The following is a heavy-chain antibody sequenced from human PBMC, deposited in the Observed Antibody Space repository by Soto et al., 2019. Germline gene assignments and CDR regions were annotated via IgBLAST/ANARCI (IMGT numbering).Heavy chain of an antibody. CDR2: IYPGDSDT. J-gene: IGHJ6*02. Sequence: XASLKISCKGCGYSFTSYWIGWVRQMPGKGLEWMGIIYPGDSDTRYSPSFQGQVTISADKSISTAYLQWSSLKASDTAMYYCASSSGGRSSDYYYGMDVWGQGTTVTGSS. CDR1: GYSFTSYW. V-gene: IGHV5-51*01. CDR3: ASSSGGRSSDYYYGMDV. D-gene: IGHD2-15*01.